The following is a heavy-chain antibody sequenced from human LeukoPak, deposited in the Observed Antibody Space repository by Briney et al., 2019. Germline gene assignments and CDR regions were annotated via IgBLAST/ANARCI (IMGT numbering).Heavy chain of an antibody. CDR3: ARDPHLDYEGMDV. CDR2: ISAYNGNT. J-gene: IGHJ6*02. Sequence: ASVTVSCKASGYTFTSYGISWVRQPPGQGLELMGWISAYNGNTYYAQKLQGRVTMTTDTSTSTAYMELRSLRSDDTAVYYCARDPHLDYEGMDVWGQGTTVTVSS. V-gene: IGHV1-18*01. CDR1: GYTFTSYG.